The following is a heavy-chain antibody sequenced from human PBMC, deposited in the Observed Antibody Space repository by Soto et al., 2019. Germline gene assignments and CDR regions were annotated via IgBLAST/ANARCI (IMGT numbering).Heavy chain of an antibody. D-gene: IGHD3-3*01. Sequence: GGSLRLSCAASGFTFSSYAMSWVRQAPGKGLEWVSAISGSGGSTYYADSVKGRFTISRDNSKNTLYLQMNSLRAEDTAVYYCAKVPYYDFWSGPFYYMDVWGKGTTVTVSS. CDR3: AKVPYYDFWSGPFYYMDV. CDR2: ISGSGGST. CDR1: GFTFSSYA. V-gene: IGHV3-23*01. J-gene: IGHJ6*03.